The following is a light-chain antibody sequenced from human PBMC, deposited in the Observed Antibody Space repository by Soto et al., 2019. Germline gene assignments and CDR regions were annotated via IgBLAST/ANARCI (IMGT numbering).Light chain of an antibody. Sequence: VLTQSPGTLSLSPGESATLSCRASQTVSITYLTWYQQKPGEAPRLLIFGASKRATGIPDRFSGSGSGRDFTLTISGLEPEDFAVYYCQQYGSSPLISFGQGTRLEIK. CDR2: GAS. J-gene: IGKJ5*01. CDR1: QTVSITY. CDR3: QQYGSSPLIS. V-gene: IGKV3-20*01.